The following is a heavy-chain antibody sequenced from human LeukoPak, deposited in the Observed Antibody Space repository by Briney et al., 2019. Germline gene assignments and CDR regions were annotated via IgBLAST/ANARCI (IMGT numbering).Heavy chain of an antibody. Sequence: GGSLRLSCAASGFTFSSYWMHWVRQAPGKGLVWVSRINSDGSTTSDADSVKGRFTISRDNAKNTLYLRMNSLRAEDTAVYYCTRGYSGSYRIDYWGQGTLVTVSS. CDR3: TRGYSGSYRIDY. CDR1: GFTFSSYW. J-gene: IGHJ4*02. V-gene: IGHV3-74*01. CDR2: INSDGSTT. D-gene: IGHD1-26*01.